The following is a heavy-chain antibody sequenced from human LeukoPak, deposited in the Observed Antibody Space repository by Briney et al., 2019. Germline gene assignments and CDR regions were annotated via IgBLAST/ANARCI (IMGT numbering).Heavy chain of an antibody. CDR2: INHSGST. Sequence: SETLSLTCAVYGGSFSGYYWSWIRQPPGKGLEWIGEINHSGSTNYNPSLKSRVTMSVDTSKNQFSLKLSSVTAADTAVYYCARSNYVWGSYRPRQSDAFDIWGQGTMVTV. CDR1: GGSFSGYY. V-gene: IGHV4-34*01. D-gene: IGHD3-16*02. CDR3: ARSNYVWGSYRPRQSDAFDI. J-gene: IGHJ3*02.